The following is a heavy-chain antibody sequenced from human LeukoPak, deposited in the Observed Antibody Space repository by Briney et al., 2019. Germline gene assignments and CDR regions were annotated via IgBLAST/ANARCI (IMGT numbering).Heavy chain of an antibody. CDR1: GYTLTELS. J-gene: IGHJ6*03. D-gene: IGHD6-13*01. V-gene: IGHV1-24*01. Sequence: ASVKVSCKVSGYTLTELSMHWVRQAPGKGLEWMGGFDPEDGETIYAQKFQGRVTMTEDTPTDTAYMELSSLRSEDTAVYYCATGGGSSAYYYYYMDVWGKGTTVTVSS. CDR3: ATGGGSSAYYYYYMDV. CDR2: FDPEDGET.